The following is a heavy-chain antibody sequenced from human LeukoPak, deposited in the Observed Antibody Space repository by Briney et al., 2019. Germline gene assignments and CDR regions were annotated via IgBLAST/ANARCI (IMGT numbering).Heavy chain of an antibody. V-gene: IGHV4-30-2*01. CDR3: ARSRAFNSGAFDP. J-gene: IGHJ5*02. Sequence: SETLSLTCAVSGGSISSGGYSWSWIRQPPGKGLESIGYIYHSGSTYYNPSLRSRVTISVDKSKNQFSLKLSSVTAADTAVYYCARSRAFNSGAFDPWGQGSLVTVSS. CDR1: GGSISSGGYS. CDR2: IYHSGST. D-gene: IGHD1-26*01.